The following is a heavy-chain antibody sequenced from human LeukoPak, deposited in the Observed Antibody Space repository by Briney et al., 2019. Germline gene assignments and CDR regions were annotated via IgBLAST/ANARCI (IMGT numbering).Heavy chain of an antibody. CDR1: GGPISSSSYS. J-gene: IGHJ4*02. Sequence: SETLSLTCTVSGGPISSSSYSWGWIRQPPGKGLEWIGSIYYSGTTYYNPSLKSRVTISVDASKIQFSLKLSPVAATDTAVYFCARLRFDFWSGYTHPYFDYWGQGTLVTVSS. V-gene: IGHV4-39*01. CDR3: ARLRFDFWSGYTHPYFDY. CDR2: IYYSGTT. D-gene: IGHD3-3*01.